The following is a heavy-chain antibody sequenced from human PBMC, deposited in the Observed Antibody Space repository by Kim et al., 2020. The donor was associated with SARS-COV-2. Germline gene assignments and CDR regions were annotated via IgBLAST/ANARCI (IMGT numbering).Heavy chain of an antibody. D-gene: IGHD1-1*01. J-gene: IGHJ4*02. CDR1: GFSVTTNY. V-gene: IGHV3-53*01. CDR3: VRLTTGAGGH. Sequence: GGSLRLSCTASGFSVTTNYMIWVRQAPGKGLEWLAVVYTSGDSYYAESVKGRFTMSRDDSKNMVFLQMNTLRVDDTATYFCVRLTTGAGGHWGQGTLVTVSS. CDR2: VYTSGDS.